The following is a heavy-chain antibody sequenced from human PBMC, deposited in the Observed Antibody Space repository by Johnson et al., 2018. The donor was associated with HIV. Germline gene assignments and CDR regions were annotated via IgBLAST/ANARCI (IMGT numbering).Heavy chain of an antibody. CDR1: GFSVSNYG. V-gene: IGHV3-30*02. J-gene: IGHJ3*02. CDR3: ARGPIADDAFDI. D-gene: IGHD3-16*02. Sequence: QVQLVESGGGLVQPGGSLRLSCGASGFSVSNYGMHWVRQAPGKGLEWVAFIRYDGSNKYYIDSVKGRFTVSRDNSKNTLYLQMNSLRAEDTAVYFCARGPIADDAFDIWGQGTMVTVSS. CDR2: IRYDGSNK.